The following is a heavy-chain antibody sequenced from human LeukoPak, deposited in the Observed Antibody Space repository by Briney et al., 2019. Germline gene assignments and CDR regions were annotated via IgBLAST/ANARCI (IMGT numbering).Heavy chain of an antibody. CDR2: IYYSGST. Sequence: SETLSLTCAVSGGSISSYYWSWIRQPPGKGLEWIGYIYYSGSTNYNPSLKSRVTISVDTSKNQFSLKLSSVTAADTAVYYCARLRAGTTTYYYYGMDVWGQGTTVTVSS. V-gene: IGHV4-59*08. CDR3: ARLRAGTTTYYYYGMDV. CDR1: GGSISSYY. J-gene: IGHJ6*02. D-gene: IGHD1-1*01.